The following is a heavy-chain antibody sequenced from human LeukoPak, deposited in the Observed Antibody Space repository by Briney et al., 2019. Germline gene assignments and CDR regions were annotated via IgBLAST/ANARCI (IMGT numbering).Heavy chain of an antibody. CDR1: GFTFTTFW. CDR3: ARDLRGSPDR. J-gene: IGHJ5*02. D-gene: IGHD3-16*01. V-gene: IGHV3-74*01. CDR2: INPDGSTT. Sequence: GGSLRLSCSASGFTFTTFWMNWVRQVPGKGLVWVSLINPDGSTTTYADSVTGRFTISRDNAKNTVYLQMNSLGGEDTAIYYCARDLRGSPDRWGQGTLVTVSS.